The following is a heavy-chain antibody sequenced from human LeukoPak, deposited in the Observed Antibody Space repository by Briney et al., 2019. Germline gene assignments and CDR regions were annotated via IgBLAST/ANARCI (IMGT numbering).Heavy chain of an antibody. CDR1: GFTFSSYG. CDR2: ISYDGSNK. D-gene: IGHD3-3*01. Sequence: GGSLRLSCAASGFTFSSYGMHWVRQAPGKGLEWVAVISYDGSNKYYADSVKGRFTISRDNSKNTLYLQMNSLRAEDTAVYYCAKDMGKSAYYDFWSGYPTDVWGQGTTVTVSS. J-gene: IGHJ6*02. V-gene: IGHV3-30*18. CDR3: AKDMGKSAYYDFWSGYPTDV.